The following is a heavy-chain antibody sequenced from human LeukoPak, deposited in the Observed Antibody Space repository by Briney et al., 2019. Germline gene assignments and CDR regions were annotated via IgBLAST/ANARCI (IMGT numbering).Heavy chain of an antibody. CDR3: ARERVGASPNFDY. D-gene: IGHD1-26*01. CDR1: GFTFSSYW. Sequence: PGGSLRLSCAASGFTFSSYWMSWVRQAPGKGLEWVSSISSSSSYIYYADSVKGRFTISRDNAKNSLYLQMNSLRAEDTAVYYCARERVGASPNFDYWGQGTLVTVSS. V-gene: IGHV3-21*01. J-gene: IGHJ4*02. CDR2: ISSSSSYI.